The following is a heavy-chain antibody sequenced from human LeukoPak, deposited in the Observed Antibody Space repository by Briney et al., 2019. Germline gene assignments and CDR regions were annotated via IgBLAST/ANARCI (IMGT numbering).Heavy chain of an antibody. V-gene: IGHV1-8*03. Sequence: GASVKVSCKDSGYTFTNYDINWVRQATGQGLEWMGWMNHNSGNTDYAPKFQGSVTITRDASISTAYMELRSLRSEDTAVYYCAKARGRGSFDIWGQGTMVTVSS. CDR3: AKARGRGSFDI. J-gene: IGHJ3*02. CDR1: GYTFTNYD. CDR2: MNHNSGNT. D-gene: IGHD3-10*01.